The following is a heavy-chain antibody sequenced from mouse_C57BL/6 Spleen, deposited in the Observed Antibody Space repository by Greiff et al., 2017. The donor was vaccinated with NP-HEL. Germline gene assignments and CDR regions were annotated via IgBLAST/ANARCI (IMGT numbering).Heavy chain of an antibody. J-gene: IGHJ1*03. CDR1: GYTFTSYW. V-gene: IGHV1-52*01. CDR2: IDPSDSET. D-gene: IGHD2-4*01. Sequence: VQLQHPGAELVRPGSSVKLSCKASGYTFTSYWMHWVKQRPIQGLEWIGNIDPSDSETHYNQKFKDKATLTVDKSSSTAYMQLSSLTSEDSAVYYCARYPNYDSYFDVWGTGTTVTVSS. CDR3: ARYPNYDSYFDV.